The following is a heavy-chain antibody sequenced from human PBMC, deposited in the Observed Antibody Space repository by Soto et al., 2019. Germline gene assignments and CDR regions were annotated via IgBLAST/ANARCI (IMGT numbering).Heavy chain of an antibody. Sequence: KASETLSLTCTVSGGSISSYYWSWIRQPPGKGLEWIGYIYYSGSTNYNPSLKSRVTISVDTSKNQFSLKLSSVTAADTAVYYCARIGSDIVSTLDWFDPWGQGTLVTVSS. D-gene: IGHD5-12*01. CDR3: ARIGSDIVSTLDWFDP. V-gene: IGHV4-59*01. CDR1: GGSISSYY. CDR2: IYYSGST. J-gene: IGHJ5*02.